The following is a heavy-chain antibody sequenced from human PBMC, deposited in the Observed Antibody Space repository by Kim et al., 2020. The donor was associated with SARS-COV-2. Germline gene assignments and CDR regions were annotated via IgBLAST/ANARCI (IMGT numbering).Heavy chain of an antibody. J-gene: IGHJ4*02. Sequence: SVKGRFTTSRDNARNSLYLQMNSLRDEDTAVYYCARDLRLGTATSSAGGYWGQGTLVTVSS. D-gene: IGHD2-2*01. CDR3: ARDLRLGTATSSAGGY. V-gene: IGHV3-48*02.